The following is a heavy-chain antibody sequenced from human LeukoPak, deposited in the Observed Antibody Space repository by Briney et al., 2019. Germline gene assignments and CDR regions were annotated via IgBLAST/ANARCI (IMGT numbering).Heavy chain of an antibody. CDR2: ISSSGRTM. CDR1: GFIFSSYE. J-gene: IGHJ6*03. V-gene: IGHV3-48*03. Sequence: QSGGSLRLSCAASGFIFSSYEMSWVRQAPGKGLEWVSYISSSGRTMYYADSVKGRFTISRDNAKNSLYLQMNSLRAEDTAVYYCARVLRYCSGGNCYSGGLGYMDVWGKGTTVTISS. CDR3: ARVLRYCSGGNCYSGGLGYMDV. D-gene: IGHD2-15*01.